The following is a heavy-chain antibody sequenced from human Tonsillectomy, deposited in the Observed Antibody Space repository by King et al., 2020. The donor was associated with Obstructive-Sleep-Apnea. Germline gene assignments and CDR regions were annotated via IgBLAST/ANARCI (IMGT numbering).Heavy chain of an antibody. CDR3: ARGHVDTAMPFDY. CDR1: VCSISSSSYY. V-gene: IGHV4-39*07. Sequence: QLQESGPGLVKPSETLSLTCTVSVCSISSSSYYWGWIRQPPGKGLEWIGSIYYSGSTYYNPSLKSRVTIAVDTSKNQFSLKLSSLTAADTALYYCARGHVDTAMPFDYWGQGTLVTVSS. D-gene: IGHD5-18*01. J-gene: IGHJ4*02. CDR2: IYYSGST.